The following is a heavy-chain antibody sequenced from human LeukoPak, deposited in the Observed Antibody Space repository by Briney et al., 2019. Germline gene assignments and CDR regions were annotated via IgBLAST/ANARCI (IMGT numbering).Heavy chain of an antibody. V-gene: IGHV4-59*01. CDR2: IYYSGST. CDR3: AGEGAFDI. Sequence: SETLSLTCTVSGGSISSYYWSWIRQPPGKGLEWIGYIYYSGSTNYNPSLKSRVTISVDTSKNQFSLKLSSVTAADTAVYYCAGEGAFDIWGQGTMVTVSS. CDR1: GGSISSYY. J-gene: IGHJ3*02.